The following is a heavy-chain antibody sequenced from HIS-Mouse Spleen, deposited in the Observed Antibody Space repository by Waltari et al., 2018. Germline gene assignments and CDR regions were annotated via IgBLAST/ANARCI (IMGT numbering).Heavy chain of an antibody. J-gene: IGHJ4*02. V-gene: IGHV1-8*01. CDR2: RNPNSDNT. D-gene: IGHD3-3*01. CDR1: GYTFTSYD. CDR3: ARVYYDFWSGYYY. Sequence: QVQLVQSGAEVKKPGASVKVSCKASGYTFTSYDINWVRQATGQGLEWMGWRNPNSDNTGNAQKFQGRVTMTRNTSISTAYMELSSLRSEDTAVYYCARVYYDFWSGYYYWGQGTLVTVSS.